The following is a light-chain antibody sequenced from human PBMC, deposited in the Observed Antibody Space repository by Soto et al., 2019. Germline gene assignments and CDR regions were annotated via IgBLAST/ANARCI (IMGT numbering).Light chain of an antibody. CDR1: QSISSY. Sequence: GDRVTITCRASQSISSYLNWYQQKPGKAPKLLIFAASSLQSGVPSRFSGSRSGPDFTLTISSLQPEDFEPYYCQQSYSTPITFGQGTRLEIK. CDR3: QQSYSTPIT. V-gene: IGKV1-39*01. CDR2: AAS. J-gene: IGKJ5*01.